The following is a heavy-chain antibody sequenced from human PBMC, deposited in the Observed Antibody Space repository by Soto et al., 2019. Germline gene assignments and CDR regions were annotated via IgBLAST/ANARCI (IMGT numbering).Heavy chain of an antibody. CDR3: ARGDSSGYFYYYYGMEV. Sequence: GASVKVSCKASGYTFTSYGISWVRQAPGQGLEWMGWISAYNGNTNYAQKLQGRVTMTTDTSTSTAYMELRSLRSDDTAVYYCARGDSSGYFYYYYGMEVWGQGSTVTVSS. CDR1: GYTFTSYG. J-gene: IGHJ6*02. CDR2: ISAYNGNT. D-gene: IGHD3-22*01. V-gene: IGHV1-18*01.